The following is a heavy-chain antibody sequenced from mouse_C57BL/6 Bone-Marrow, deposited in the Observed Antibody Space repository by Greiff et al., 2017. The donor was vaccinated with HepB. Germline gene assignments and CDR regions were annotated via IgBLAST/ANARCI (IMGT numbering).Heavy chain of an antibody. J-gene: IGHJ4*01. CDR3: ARPDGYYAMDY. CDR1: GYTFTSYW. Sequence: VQLQQPGAELVKPGASVKLSCKASGYTFTSYWMHWVNQRPGQGLEWIGMIHPNSGSTNYNEKFKSKATLTVDKSSSTAYMQLSRLTSEDSAVYYCARPDGYYAMDYWGQGTSVTVSS. CDR2: IHPNSGST. D-gene: IGHD2-3*01. V-gene: IGHV1-64*01.